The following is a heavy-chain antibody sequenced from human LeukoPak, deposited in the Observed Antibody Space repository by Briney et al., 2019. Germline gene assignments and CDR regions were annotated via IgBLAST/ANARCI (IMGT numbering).Heavy chain of an antibody. V-gene: IGHV4-39*01. J-gene: IGHJ5*02. Sequence: SETLSLTCTVSGGSISSSSYYWGWIRQPPGKGLEWIGSIYYSGSTYYNPSLKSRVTISVDTSKNQFSLKLSSVTAADTAVYYCARHKHFRATMVRGGTNWFDPWGQGTLVTVSS. D-gene: IGHD3-10*01. CDR1: GGSISSSSYY. CDR2: IYYSGST. CDR3: ARHKHFRATMVRGGTNWFDP.